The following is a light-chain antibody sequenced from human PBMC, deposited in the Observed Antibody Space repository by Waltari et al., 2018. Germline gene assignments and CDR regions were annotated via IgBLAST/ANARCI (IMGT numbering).Light chain of an antibody. CDR1: RSNIGAEV. CDR3: ATWDYSLDGQV. Sequence: QSVLTQPPSASGTPGQRVTISCSGSRSNIGAEVVNWYQVLPGTAPRLLIYSTKQRPSGVPERFSGSKSGTSASLAISGLQSEDEADYYCATWDYSLDGQVFGGGTKLTVL. V-gene: IGLV1-44*01. J-gene: IGLJ3*02. CDR2: STK.